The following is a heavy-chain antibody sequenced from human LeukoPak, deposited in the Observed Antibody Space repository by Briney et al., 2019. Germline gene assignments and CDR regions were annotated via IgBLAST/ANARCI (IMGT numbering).Heavy chain of an antibody. Sequence: SVKVSCKASGGTFSNDAISWVRQAPGQGLEWRGRIIPNLGMALYAQKFKGRVTITADNSPSTAYMAVSSLTSEDRAVYFCARDLVCTMNCKDSWGQGTLVTVS. CDR3: ARDLVCTMNCKDS. V-gene: IGHV1-69*04. CDR2: IIPNLGMA. D-gene: IGHD2-2*01. J-gene: IGHJ4*02. CDR1: GGTFSNDA.